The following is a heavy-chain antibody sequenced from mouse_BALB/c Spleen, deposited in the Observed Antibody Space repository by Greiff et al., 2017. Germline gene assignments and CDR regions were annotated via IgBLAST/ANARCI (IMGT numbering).Heavy chain of an antibody. J-gene: IGHJ1*01. D-gene: IGHD1-1*01. CDR2: INPSTGYT. CDR1: GYTFTSYW. V-gene: IGHV1-7*01. Sequence: IQLQQSGAELAKPGASVKMSCKASGYTFTSYWMHWVKQRPGQGLEWIGYINPSTGYTEYNQKFKDKATLTADKSSSTAYMQLSSLTSEDSAVYYCARSYGSPYFDVWGAGTTVTVSS. CDR3: ARSYGSPYFDV.